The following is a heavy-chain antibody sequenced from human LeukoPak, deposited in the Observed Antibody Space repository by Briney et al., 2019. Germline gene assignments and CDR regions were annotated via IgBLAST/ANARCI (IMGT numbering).Heavy chain of an antibody. V-gene: IGHV4-59*12. D-gene: IGHD1-7*01. CDR3: ARDRLELRRPMDV. CDR2: IYYSGST. Sequence: RSSETLSLTCTVSGGSISSYYWSWIRQPPGKGLEWIGYIYYSGSTNYNPSLKSRVTISVDTSKNQFSLKLSSVTAADTAVYYCARDRLELRRPMDVWGKGTTVTVSS. CDR1: GGSISSYY. J-gene: IGHJ6*03.